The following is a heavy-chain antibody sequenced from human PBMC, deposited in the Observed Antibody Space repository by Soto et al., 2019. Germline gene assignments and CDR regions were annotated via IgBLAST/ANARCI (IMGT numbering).Heavy chain of an antibody. V-gene: IGHV4-39*01. CDR1: GGSISSSSYY. Sequence: SETLSLTCTVSGGSISSSSYYWGWIRQPPGKGLEWIGSIYYSGSTYYNPSLKSRVTISVDTSKNQFSLKLSSVTAADTAVYYCARRVGELFYYYGMDVWGQGTTVTVSS. J-gene: IGHJ6*02. CDR3: ARRVGELFYYYGMDV. D-gene: IGHD3-10*01. CDR2: IYYSGST.